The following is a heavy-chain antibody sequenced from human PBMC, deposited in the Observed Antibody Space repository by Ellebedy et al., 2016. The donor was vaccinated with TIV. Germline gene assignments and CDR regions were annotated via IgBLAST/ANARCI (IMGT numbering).Heavy chain of an antibody. Sequence: PGGSLRLSCTASGFTFSAYWMHRVRQVPGKGLVWISRIIGDESTTNYADSVKGRFTVSRDNTKKTLYLQMNNLKGDDTALYYCARGAPYTTWHLDLWGQGTLVTVSS. D-gene: IGHD1-1*01. CDR2: IIGDESTT. V-gene: IGHV3-74*01. CDR1: GFTFSAYW. J-gene: IGHJ5*02. CDR3: ARGAPYTTWHLDL.